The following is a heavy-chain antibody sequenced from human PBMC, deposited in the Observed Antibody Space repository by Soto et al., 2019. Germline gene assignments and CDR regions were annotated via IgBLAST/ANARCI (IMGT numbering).Heavy chain of an antibody. CDR2: IYSGGST. J-gene: IGHJ6*02. CDR1: GFTVSSND. CDR3: ARAAAATYYGMDV. Sequence: EVQLVESGGGLIQPGGSLRLSCAASGFTVSSNDMRWVRQAQGKGLEWVSDIYSGGSTYYADSVKGRFTISRDNSNNTLYLQMNSLRAEDTAVYYCARAAAATYYGMDVWGQGTTVTVSS. V-gene: IGHV3-53*01. D-gene: IGHD6-13*01.